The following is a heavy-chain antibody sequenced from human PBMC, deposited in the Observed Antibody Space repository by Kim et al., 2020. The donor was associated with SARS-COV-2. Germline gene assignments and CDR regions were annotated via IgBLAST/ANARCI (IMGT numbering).Heavy chain of an antibody. V-gene: IGHV3-23*01. CDR2: ISGSGGSI. CDR1: GFTFSVYA. J-gene: IGHJ4*02. D-gene: IGHD4-17*01. CDR3: AKSSEEMWALRDY. Sequence: GGSLRLSCAASGFTFSVYAMSWVRQAPGKGLEWVSAISGSGGSIYYADSVKGRFTISRDNSKNTLYLQMNSLRVEDTAVFYCAKSSEEMWALRDYWGQGTLVTVSS.